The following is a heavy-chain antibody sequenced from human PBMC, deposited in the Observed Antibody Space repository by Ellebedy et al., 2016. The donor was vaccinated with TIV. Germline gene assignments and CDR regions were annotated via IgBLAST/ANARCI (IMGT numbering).Heavy chain of an antibody. CDR3: ARGPNLTMPSSDYYYYGMDV. CDR2: ISYDGSNK. J-gene: IGHJ6*02. V-gene: IGHV3-30-3*01. D-gene: IGHD2/OR15-2a*01. CDR1: GFTFSSYA. Sequence: GESLKISXAASGFTFSSYAMHWVRQAPGKGLEWVAVISYDGSNKYYADSVKGRFTISRDNSKNTLYLQMNSLRAEDTAVYYCARGPNLTMPSSDYYYYGMDVWGQGTTVTVSS.